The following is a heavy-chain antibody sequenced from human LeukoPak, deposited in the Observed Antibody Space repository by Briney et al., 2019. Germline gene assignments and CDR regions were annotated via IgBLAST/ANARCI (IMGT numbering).Heavy chain of an antibody. CDR1: GFTFTTYW. CDR2: INQDGSEK. Sequence: GGSLRLSCAASGFTFTTYWMGWVRQAPGKGLEWVANINQDGSEKYYVDSVKGRFTISRDNAKNSLYLQMNSLRAEDTAVYYCARAGYYDSSGYYPTGYWGQGTLVTVSS. D-gene: IGHD3-22*01. CDR3: ARAGYYDSSGYYPTGY. V-gene: IGHV3-7*01. J-gene: IGHJ4*02.